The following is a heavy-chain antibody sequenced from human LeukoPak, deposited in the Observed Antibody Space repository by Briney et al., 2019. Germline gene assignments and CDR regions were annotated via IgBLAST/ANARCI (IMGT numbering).Heavy chain of an antibody. Sequence: SETLSLTCTVSGGSISSISYQWSWIRQPAGKGLEWIGRTYSSGSTNYNPSLKSRVSISIDTSKNQFSLNLTSVTAADTAVYYCARENPDYYGSGSYWQLWFDPWGQGTLVTVSS. CDR1: GGSISSISYQ. J-gene: IGHJ5*02. CDR2: TYSSGST. D-gene: IGHD3-10*01. V-gene: IGHV4-61*02. CDR3: ARENPDYYGSGSYWQLWFDP.